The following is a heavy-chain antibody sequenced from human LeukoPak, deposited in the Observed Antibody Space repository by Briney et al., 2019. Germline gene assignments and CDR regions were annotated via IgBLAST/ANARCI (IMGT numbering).Heavy chain of an antibody. V-gene: IGHV3-74*01. CDR2: ISGDGSDT. D-gene: IGHD3-10*01. J-gene: IGHJ1*01. Sequence: GGSLRLSCAASGFTFSTYWIHWVRQAPGKGLVWVSRISGDGSDTRYADSVKGRFTISRDNSKNTLYLQMNSLRAEDTAVYYCAKYFASGSYYKLPHWGQGTLVTVSS. CDR3: AKYFASGSYYKLPH. CDR1: GFTFSTYW.